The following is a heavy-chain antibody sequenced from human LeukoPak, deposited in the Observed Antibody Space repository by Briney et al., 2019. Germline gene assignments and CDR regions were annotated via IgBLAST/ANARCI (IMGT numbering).Heavy chain of an antibody. D-gene: IGHD2-2*01. CDR3: ARGLGFYCSSTSCYVGALDY. Sequence: SETLSLTCTVSGGSLSSGSYYWSWLRQPAGTGLEWIGRIYTSGSTNYNPSLKSRVTISVDTSKNQFSLKLSSVTAADTAVYYCARGLGFYCSSTSCYVGALDYWGQGTLVTVSS. CDR2: IYTSGST. V-gene: IGHV4-61*02. CDR1: GGSLSSGSYY. J-gene: IGHJ4*02.